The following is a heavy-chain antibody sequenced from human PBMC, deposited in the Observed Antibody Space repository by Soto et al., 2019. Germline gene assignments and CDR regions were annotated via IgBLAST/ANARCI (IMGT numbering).Heavy chain of an antibody. CDR3: ARGNTHGYYYMDV. CDR2: FYYSGLT. V-gene: IGHV4-59*08. J-gene: IGHJ6*03. CDR1: GGSISSYY. Sequence: QVQLQESGPGLVKPSETLSLTCAVSGGSISSYYWTWIRQPPGKGLEWIGYFYYSGLTNYNPSLKSRVTISLNTSKNQFSLRLSSVPAADTAVYFCARGNTHGYYYMDVWGRGTTVTVSS. D-gene: IGHD3-22*01.